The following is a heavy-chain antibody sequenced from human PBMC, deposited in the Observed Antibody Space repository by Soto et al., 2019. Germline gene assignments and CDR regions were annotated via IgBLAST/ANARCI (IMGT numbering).Heavy chain of an antibody. Sequence: EVQLVESGGGLVQPGGSLRLSCAASGFTVSSNFMSWVRQAPGKGLEWVSVIYRGDYRGRNIYYADFVKGRFTISRDNSKNTLYLQRTGLRVEDTAVYYCAREVRVDDHYRTFDYWGQGTRVTVSS. CDR1: GFTVSSNF. J-gene: IGHJ4*02. V-gene: IGHV3-66*01. CDR2: IYRGDYRGRNI. D-gene: IGHD1-1*01. CDR3: AREVRVDDHYRTFDY.